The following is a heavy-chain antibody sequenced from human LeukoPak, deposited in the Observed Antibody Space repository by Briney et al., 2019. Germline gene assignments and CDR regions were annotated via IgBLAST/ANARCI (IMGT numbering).Heavy chain of an antibody. CDR2: IYYCGST. J-gene: IGHJ6*02. D-gene: IGHD3-10*01. CDR1: GGSISSYY. CDR3: ARQPDLGELFDYYYYYGMDV. Sequence: PSETLSLTCTVSGGSISSYYWSWIRQPPGKGLEWIGYIYYCGSTNYNPSLKSRVTISVDTSKNQFSLKLSSVTAADTAVYYCARQPDLGELFDYYYYYGMDVWGQGTTVTVSS. V-gene: IGHV4-59*08.